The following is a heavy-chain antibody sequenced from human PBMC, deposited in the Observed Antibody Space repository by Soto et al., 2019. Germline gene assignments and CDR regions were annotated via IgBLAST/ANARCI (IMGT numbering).Heavy chain of an antibody. Sequence: SVKVSCKASGGTFSSYAISWVRQAPGQGREWMGGIIPIFGTANYAQKFRGRVGITADESTSTAYMELSSLRSEDTAVYYCAREVDGRYYDGSGSSNWFDPWGQGTLVTVSS. D-gene: IGHD3-10*01. V-gene: IGHV1-69*13. J-gene: IGHJ5*02. CDR1: GGTFSSYA. CDR3: AREVDGRYYDGSGSSNWFDP. CDR2: IIPIFGTA.